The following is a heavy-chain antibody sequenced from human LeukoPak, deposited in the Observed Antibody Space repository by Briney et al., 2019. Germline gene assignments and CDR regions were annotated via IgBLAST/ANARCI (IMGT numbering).Heavy chain of an antibody. D-gene: IGHD4-17*01. CDR1: GGSISSSIYY. V-gene: IGHV4-39*01. Sequence: SETLSLTCTVSGGSISSSIYYWGWIRPPPGKGLEWIGSIYYTGSPYYNPSLKSRVTISVDTSKSQFSLKLSSVTAADTAVYYCARRDYGNWYFDLWGRGTLVTVSS. CDR3: ARRDYGNWYFDL. CDR2: IYYTGSP. J-gene: IGHJ2*01.